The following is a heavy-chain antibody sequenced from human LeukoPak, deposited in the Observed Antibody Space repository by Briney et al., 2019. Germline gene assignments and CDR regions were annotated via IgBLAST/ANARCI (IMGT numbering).Heavy chain of an antibody. D-gene: IGHD1-26*01. Sequence: SETLSLTCTVSGGSISSYYWSWIRQPPGQGLEWIGYIYDSGSTNYNPSLKSRVTISVDTSKNQFSLKLSSVTAADTAVYYCARSQRQWELPPGDWGQGTLVTVSS. CDR3: ARSQRQWELPPGD. V-gene: IGHV4-59*01. CDR1: GGSISSYY. CDR2: IYDSGST. J-gene: IGHJ4*02.